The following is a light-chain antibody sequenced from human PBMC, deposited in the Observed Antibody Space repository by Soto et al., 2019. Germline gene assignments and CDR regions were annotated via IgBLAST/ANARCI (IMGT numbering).Light chain of an antibody. CDR2: GAS. CDR3: QQHNNWPFT. J-gene: IGKJ2*01. CDR1: QSVSSN. V-gene: IGKV3-15*01. Sequence: EIVMTQSPATLSVSPGERATLSCRASQSVSSNLAWYQQRPGQAPRLLIYGASTSATGIPARLSGSGSGTEFTLTISSLQSEDFAVYYCQQHNNWPFTFGQGTKLEIK.